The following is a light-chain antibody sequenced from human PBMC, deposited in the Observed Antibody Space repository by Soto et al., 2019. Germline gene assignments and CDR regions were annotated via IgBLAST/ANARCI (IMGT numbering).Light chain of an antibody. CDR1: QVINNY. J-gene: IGKJ3*01. V-gene: IGKV1-27*01. CDR3: QKYNSAPPVT. Sequence: DIQMTQSPSSLSASVGDRVTISCRASQVINNYLAWYQQKPGKGPKLLIYGASTLQSGVPSRFSSSGSGTDFTLTLRRLQPEDVATYYCQKYNSAPPVTFGPGTTVDV. CDR2: GAS.